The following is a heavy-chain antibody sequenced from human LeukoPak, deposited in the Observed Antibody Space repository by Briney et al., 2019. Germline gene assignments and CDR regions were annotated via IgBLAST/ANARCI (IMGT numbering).Heavy chain of an antibody. CDR2: ISAYNGNT. CDR3: ARGGGRYYYDSSGYGDY. V-gene: IGHV1-18*01. CDR1: GGTFSSYA. D-gene: IGHD3-22*01. J-gene: IGHJ4*02. Sequence: ASVKVSCKASGGTFSSYAISWVRQAPGQGLEWMGWISAYNGNTNHAQKFQDRVTLTTDTSTSTAYMELRSLRSDDTAVYYCARGGGRYYYDSSGYGDYWGQGTLVTVSS.